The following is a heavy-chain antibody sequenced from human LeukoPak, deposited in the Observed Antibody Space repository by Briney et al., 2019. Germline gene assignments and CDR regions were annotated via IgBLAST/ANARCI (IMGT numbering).Heavy chain of an antibody. Sequence: GGSLRLSCAASGFTFSSYWMHWVRQAPGKGPLWVSRINSAGSSIRYAESVNGRFTISRDNAKNTLYLQMNSLRAEDSAVYYCARSHYYDSSGYFSYYYGMDVWGQGTTVTVSS. D-gene: IGHD3-22*01. J-gene: IGHJ6*02. V-gene: IGHV3-74*01. CDR1: GFTFSSYW. CDR3: ARSHYYDSSGYFSYYYGMDV. CDR2: INSAGSSI.